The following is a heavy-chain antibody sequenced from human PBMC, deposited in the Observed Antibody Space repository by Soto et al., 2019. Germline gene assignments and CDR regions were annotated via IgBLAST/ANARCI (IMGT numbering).Heavy chain of an antibody. CDR1: GYTFTSYG. Sequence: QVHLVQSGAEVKKPGASVKVSCKGSGYTFTSYGITWVRQAPGQGLEWMGWISAHNGNTKYAQKLQGSVTVTRDTSTSTADMALRSPSSDDTAVYYCARGRYVDYWGQGALVTVSS. CDR3: ARGRYVDY. V-gene: IGHV1-18*01. D-gene: IGHD1-1*01. CDR2: ISAHNGNT. J-gene: IGHJ4*02.